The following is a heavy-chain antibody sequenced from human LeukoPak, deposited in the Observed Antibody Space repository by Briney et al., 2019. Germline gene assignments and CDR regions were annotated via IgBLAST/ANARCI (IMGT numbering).Heavy chain of an antibody. CDR1: GFTFSDYY. Sequence: GGFLRLSCAASGFTFSDYYMSWIRQAPGKGLEWVSYISSSGSTIYYADPVKGRFTISRDNAKNSLYLQMNSLRADDTAVYYCARGSPARGWDYYYYYMDVWGKGTTVTISS. CDR2: ISSSGSTI. J-gene: IGHJ6*03. V-gene: IGHV3-11*04. CDR3: ARGSPARGWDYYYYYMDV. D-gene: IGHD6-19*01.